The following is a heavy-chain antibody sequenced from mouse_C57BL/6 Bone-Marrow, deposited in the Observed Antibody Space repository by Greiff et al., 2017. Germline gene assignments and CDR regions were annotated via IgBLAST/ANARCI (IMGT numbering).Heavy chain of an antibody. V-gene: IGHV14-4*01. CDR3: TRTLYYFDY. J-gene: IGHJ2*01. D-gene: IGHD6-2*01. Sequence: VQLQQSGAELVRPGASVKLSCTASGFNINDDYMHWVKQRPEQGLEWIGWIDPENGDTEYASKFQGKATITADTSSNTAYLQLSSLTSEDTAVYYCTRTLYYFDYWGQGTTLTVSS. CDR2: IDPENGDT. CDR1: GFNINDDY.